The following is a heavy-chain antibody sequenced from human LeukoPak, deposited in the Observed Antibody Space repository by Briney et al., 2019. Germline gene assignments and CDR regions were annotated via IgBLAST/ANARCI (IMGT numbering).Heavy chain of an antibody. V-gene: IGHV4-61*01. CDR3: AGNYYDSTGPKY. J-gene: IGHJ4*02. D-gene: IGHD3-22*01. CDR1: GGSISSSSYY. CDR2: IYYSGST. Sequence: PSETLSLTCTVSGGSISSSSYYWSWIRQPPGKGLEWIGYIYYSGSTNYNPSLKSRVTISVDTSKNQFSLKLSSVTAADTAVYYCAGNYYDSTGPKYWGQGTLVTVSS.